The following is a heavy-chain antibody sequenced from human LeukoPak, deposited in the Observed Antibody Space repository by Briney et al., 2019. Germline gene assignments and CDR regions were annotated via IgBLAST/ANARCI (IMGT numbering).Heavy chain of an antibody. CDR3: AKGTLRGATPDY. D-gene: IGHD1-26*01. V-gene: IGHV3-30*18. J-gene: IGHJ4*02. Sequence: GRSLRLSCAASGFTFSSYGMHWVRQAPGKGLEWVAVILYDGSNQYHADSVKGRFTISRDNSKNTLYLQMKSLRPEDTAVYYCAKGTLRGATPDYWGQGTLATVSS. CDR1: GFTFSSYG. CDR2: ILYDGSNQ.